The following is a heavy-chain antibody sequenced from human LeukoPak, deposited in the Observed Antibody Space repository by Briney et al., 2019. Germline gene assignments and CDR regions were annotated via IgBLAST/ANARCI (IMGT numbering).Heavy chain of an antibody. CDR1: GFTFSTYS. Sequence: GGSLRLSCVVSGFTFSTYSMNWDRQAPGKGLEWVPYISSSSSTIYYADSVKGRFTISRDNAKNSLYLQMNSLRAEDTAVYYCVRTMVRGVSDYWGQGTLVTVSS. D-gene: IGHD3-10*01. J-gene: IGHJ4*02. CDR3: VRTMVRGVSDY. CDR2: ISSSSSTI. V-gene: IGHV3-48*04.